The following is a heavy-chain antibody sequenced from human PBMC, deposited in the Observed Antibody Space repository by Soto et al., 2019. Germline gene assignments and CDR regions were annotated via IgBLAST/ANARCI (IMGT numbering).Heavy chain of an antibody. V-gene: IGHV5-10-1*01. D-gene: IGHD6-13*01. J-gene: IGHJ4*02. CDR1: GYSFTSYW. Sequence: PGESLKISCKGSGYSFTSYWISWVRQMPGKGLEWMGRIDPSDSYTNYSPSFQGHVTISADKSISTAYLQWSSLKASDTAMYYCARLYFGYSSSWDVDYWGQGTLVTVSS. CDR2: IDPSDSYT. CDR3: ARLYFGYSSSWDVDY.